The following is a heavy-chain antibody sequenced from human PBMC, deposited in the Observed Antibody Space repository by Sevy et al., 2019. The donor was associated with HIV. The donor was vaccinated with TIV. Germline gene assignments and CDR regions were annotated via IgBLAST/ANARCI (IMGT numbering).Heavy chain of an antibody. CDR1: GYAFSSYG. V-gene: IGHV1-18*04. CDR3: ARLGWERVDDYGGNWDY. Sequence: ASVKVSCKASGYAFSSYGISWVRQAPGQGLEWMGWISANNSKTNYAQNLQGRVTVTTDASTSTAYMELGSLRSDDTAVYYCARLGWERVDDYGGNWDYWGQGTLVTVSS. J-gene: IGHJ4*02. CDR2: ISANNSKT. D-gene: IGHD4-17*01.